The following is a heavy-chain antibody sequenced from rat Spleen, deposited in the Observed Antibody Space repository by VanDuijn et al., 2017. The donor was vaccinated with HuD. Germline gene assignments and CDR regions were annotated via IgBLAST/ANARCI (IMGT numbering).Heavy chain of an antibody. Sequence: QVQLKESGPGLVQPSQTLSLTCTVSGFSLTSHHVSWVRQPPGKGLEWMGIIWTGGNTASNSLLKSRLSISRDTSKSQVFLRMKSLQTEDTATYYCVRDRGVTMMVPLMDAWGQGTSVTVSS. D-gene: IGHD1-12*03. CDR2: IWTGGNT. V-gene: IGHV2-43*01. CDR1: GFSLTSHH. J-gene: IGHJ4*01. CDR3: VRDRGVTMMVPLMDA.